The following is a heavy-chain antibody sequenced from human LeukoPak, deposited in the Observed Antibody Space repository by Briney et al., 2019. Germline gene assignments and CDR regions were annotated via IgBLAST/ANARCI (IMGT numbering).Heavy chain of an antibody. J-gene: IGHJ4*02. D-gene: IGHD6-19*01. CDR3: ARDLRGSGWYFDY. CDR2: IKQDGSEK. V-gene: IGHV3-7*01. CDR1: GFTFSSYW. Sequence: GGSLRLSCAASGFTFSSYWKSWVRQAPGKGLEWVANIKQDGSEKYYVDSVKGRFTISRDNAKNSLYLQMNSLRAEDTAVYYCARDLRGSGWYFDYWGQGTLVTVSS.